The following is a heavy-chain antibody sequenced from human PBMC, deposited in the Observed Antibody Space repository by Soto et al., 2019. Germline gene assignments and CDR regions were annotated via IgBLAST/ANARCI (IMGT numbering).Heavy chain of an antibody. CDR2: IIPILGIA. D-gene: IGHD5-12*01. CDR1: GGTFSSYA. CDR3: ARDAPRLRRRRESGYYDVFYYYMDV. V-gene: IGHV1-69*04. Sequence: GASVKVSCKASGGTFSSYAISWVRQAPGQGLEWMGRIIPILGIANYAQKFQGRVTITADKSTSTAYMELSSLRSEDTAVYYCARDAPRLRRRRESGYYDVFYYYMDVWGKGTTVTVSS. J-gene: IGHJ6*03.